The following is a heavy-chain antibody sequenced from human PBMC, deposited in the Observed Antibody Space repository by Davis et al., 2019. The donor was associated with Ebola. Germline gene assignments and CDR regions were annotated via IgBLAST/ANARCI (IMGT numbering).Heavy chain of an antibody. CDR1: GASITPGTYY. CDR2: IYYSGTT. J-gene: IGHJ6*03. V-gene: IGHV4-31*11. Sequence: MPSETLSLTCAVSGASITPGTYYWIWIRQHPGKGLVGIGYIYYSGTTYYNPSLKSRVTISADTSKNQFSLELRSVTAADTAVYYCAALFSGSYLAYVDVWGKGTTVTVS. CDR3: AALFSGSYLAYVDV. D-gene: IGHD1-26*01.